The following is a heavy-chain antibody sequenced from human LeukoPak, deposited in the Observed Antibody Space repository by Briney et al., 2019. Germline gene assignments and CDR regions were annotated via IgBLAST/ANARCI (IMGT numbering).Heavy chain of an antibody. V-gene: IGHV3-23*01. CDR2: ISGSGGST. CDR1: GFTFSSYA. Sequence: SGGSLRLSCAASGFTFSSYAMSWVRQAPGKGLEWVSAISGSGGSTYYSDSVKGRFTISRDNSKNTLYLQMNSLRAEDTAVYYCARGGCSSTSCHIDYWGQGTLVTVSS. J-gene: IGHJ4*02. D-gene: IGHD2-2*02. CDR3: ARGGCSSTSCHIDY.